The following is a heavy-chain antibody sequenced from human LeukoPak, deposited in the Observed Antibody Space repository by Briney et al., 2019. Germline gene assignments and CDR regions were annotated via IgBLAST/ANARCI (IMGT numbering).Heavy chain of an antibody. J-gene: IGHJ5*02. D-gene: IGHD1-1*01. V-gene: IGHV1-46*01. CDR2: INPSGGST. CDR1: GYTFTSYY. CDR3: ARDNSMEDTAWWFDP. Sequence: ASVKVSCKASGYTFTSYYMHWVRQAPGQGLEWMGIINPSGGSTSYAQKFQGRVTMTRDMSTSTDYMELSSLRSEDTAVYYCARDNSMEDTAWWFDPWGQGSLVTVSS.